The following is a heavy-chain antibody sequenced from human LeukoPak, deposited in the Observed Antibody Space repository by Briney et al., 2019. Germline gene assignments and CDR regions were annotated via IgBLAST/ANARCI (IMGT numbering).Heavy chain of an antibody. CDR1: GFTFSSNS. J-gene: IGHJ4*02. CDR2: ISSSSSYI. V-gene: IGHV3-21*01. CDR3: ARSSSNYLDY. D-gene: IGHD1-26*01. Sequence: KPGGSLRLSCAASGFTFSSNSMNWVRRAPGKGLEWVSSISSSSSYIYYADSVKGRFTISRDNAKNSLYLQVNSLRAEDTAVYYCARSSSNYLDYWGQGTLVTVSS.